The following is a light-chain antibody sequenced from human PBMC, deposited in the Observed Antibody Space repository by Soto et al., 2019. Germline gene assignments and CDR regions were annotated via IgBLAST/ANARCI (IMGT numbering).Light chain of an antibody. V-gene: IGKV1-39*01. J-gene: IGKJ1*01. Sequence: DVQMTQSPSSLSASVGDSVTMTCRSSQTVKTYLNWYQHNPGKAPQLLIYASARLQTGVASRFSGSGSATYFSLTISSLQPEDFATYYCQQTSTTPGTFGQGTKVEI. CDR3: QQTSTTPGT. CDR1: QTVKTY. CDR2: ASA.